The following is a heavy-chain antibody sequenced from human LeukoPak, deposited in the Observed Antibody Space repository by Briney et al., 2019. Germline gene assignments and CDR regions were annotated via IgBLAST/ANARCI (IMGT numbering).Heavy chain of an antibody. V-gene: IGHV4-61*02. D-gene: IGHD1-1*01. CDR1: GGSIGSGSNH. Sequence: SETLSLTCTVSGGSIGSGSNHWSWIRQPAGKGLEWIGRFYSGDTNYNPSLKSRGTISVDTSKNHFSLNLNSMTAADTAVYYCARGDGNYFDYWGQGALVTVSS. J-gene: IGHJ4*02. CDR2: FYSGDT. CDR3: ARGDGNYFDY.